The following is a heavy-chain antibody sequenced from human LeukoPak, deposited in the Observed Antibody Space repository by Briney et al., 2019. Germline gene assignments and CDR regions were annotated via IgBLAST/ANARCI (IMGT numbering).Heavy chain of an antibody. V-gene: IGHV3-23*01. D-gene: IGHD3-22*01. CDR3: AKVHYYDSSGYIPNY. Sequence: GGSPRLSCAASGFTFSRYAMSWVRQAPGKGLEWVSAISGSGGSTYYADSVKGRFTISRDNSKNTLYLQMNSLRAEDTAVYYCAKVHYYDSSGYIPNYWGQGTLVTVSS. CDR2: ISGSGGST. CDR1: GFTFSRYA. J-gene: IGHJ4*02.